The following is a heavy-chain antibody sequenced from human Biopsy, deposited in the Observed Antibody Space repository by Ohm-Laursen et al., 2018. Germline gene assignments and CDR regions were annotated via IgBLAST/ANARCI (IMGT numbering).Heavy chain of an antibody. D-gene: IGHD4-23*01. V-gene: IGHV1-69*06. Sequence: SVKVSCKASGGTFRSDAISWVRQAPGQGLEWMGGLVPMFGTAKYSQKFQDRVTITADTSTSTAYMVLSSLRAEDTALYYCAKDRWERNLYYGGGVDVWGQGTTVTVSS. CDR3: AKDRWERNLYYGGGVDV. J-gene: IGHJ6*02. CDR2: LVPMFGTA. CDR1: GGTFRSDA.